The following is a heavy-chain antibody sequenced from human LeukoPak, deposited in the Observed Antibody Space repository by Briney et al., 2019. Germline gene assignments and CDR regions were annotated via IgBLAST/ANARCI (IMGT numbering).Heavy chain of an antibody. J-gene: IGHJ5*02. CDR1: GFTFSNAW. Sequence: PGGSLRLSCAASGFTFSNAWMSWVRQAPGKGLEWVGRIKSKTDGGTTDYAAPVKGRFTISRDDSKNTLYLQMNSLRAEDTAVYYCARVTTSQYYDFWSGYYLYNWFDPWGQGTLVTVSS. CDR2: IKSKTDGGTT. CDR3: ARVTTSQYYDFWSGYYLYNWFDP. D-gene: IGHD3-3*01. V-gene: IGHV3-15*01.